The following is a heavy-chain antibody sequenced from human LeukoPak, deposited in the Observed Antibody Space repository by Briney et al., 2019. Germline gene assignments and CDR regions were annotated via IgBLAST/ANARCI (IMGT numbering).Heavy chain of an antibody. V-gene: IGHV3-23*01. J-gene: IGHJ4*02. CDR1: GFTFSSYA. Sequence: GGSLRLSCAASGFTFSSYAMSWGRQAPGKGLEWVSAISGSGGSTYYADSVKGRFTISRDNSKNTLYLQMNSLRAEDTAVYYCAKLNDFWSGGPYYYGSGSYYKEGYYFDYWGQGTLVTVSS. CDR3: AKLNDFWSGGPYYYGSGSYYKEGYYFDY. CDR2: ISGSGGST. D-gene: IGHD3-10*01.